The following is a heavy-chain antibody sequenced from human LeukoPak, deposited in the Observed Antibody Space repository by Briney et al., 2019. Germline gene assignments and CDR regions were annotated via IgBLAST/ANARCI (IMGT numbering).Heavy chain of an antibody. J-gene: IGHJ5*02. CDR3: ARTVYFRTYYDYVWGSYLNWFDP. CDR2: IYYSGTT. D-gene: IGHD3-16*01. Sequence: SETLSLTCTVSGGSISSYYWNWIRQPPGKGLEWIGYIYYSGTTNYNPSLKSRVSMSVDTSKNQFSLKLSSVTAADTAVYYCARTVYFRTYYDYVWGSYLNWFDPWGQGTLVTVSS. V-gene: IGHV4-59*01. CDR1: GGSISSYY.